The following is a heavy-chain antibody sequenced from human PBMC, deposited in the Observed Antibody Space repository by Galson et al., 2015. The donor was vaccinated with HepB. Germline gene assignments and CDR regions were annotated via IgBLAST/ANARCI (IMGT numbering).Heavy chain of an antibody. CDR3: AREGGPPSYAGVGLDV. CDR2: SSHDGNNE. J-gene: IGHJ6*02. V-gene: IGHV3-30*04. Sequence: SLRLSCAASGFTFSTYSMHWVRQAPGKGLEWVAFSSHDGNNENYADSLKGRFTVSRDNSKNSLDLQMNSLRTEDTAVYYCAREGGPPSYAGVGLDVWGQGTTVTVCS. D-gene: IGHD2-8*01. CDR1: GFTFSTYS.